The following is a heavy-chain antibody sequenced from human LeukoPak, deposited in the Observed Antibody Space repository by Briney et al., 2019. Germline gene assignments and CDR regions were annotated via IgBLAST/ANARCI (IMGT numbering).Heavy chain of an antibody. CDR2: ISGSGDST. J-gene: IGHJ4*02. D-gene: IGHD2/OR15-2a*01. CDR3: ARGGLSIMGY. V-gene: IGHV3-23*01. CDR1: GFTFSGFA. Sequence: GGSLRLSCAGSGFTFSGFAMHWVRQAPGKGLEWVSAISGSGDSTYYADSVKGRFTISRDNARNSLYLQMNSLRAEDTAVYFCARGGLSIMGYWGQGTLVTVSS.